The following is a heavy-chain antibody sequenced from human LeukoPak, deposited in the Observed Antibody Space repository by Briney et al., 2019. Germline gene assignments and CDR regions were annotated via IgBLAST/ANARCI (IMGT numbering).Heavy chain of an antibody. CDR2: ISAYNGNT. V-gene: IGHV1-18*01. J-gene: IGHJ4*02. CDR1: GYTFTSYG. CDR3: AREAPGYYDILTGYYWGRADY. D-gene: IGHD3-9*01. Sequence: ASVKVSCKASGYTFTSYGISWVRQAPGQGLEWMGWISAYNGNTNYAQKLQGRVTMTTDTSTSTAYMELRSLRSDDTAVYYCAREAPGYYDILTGYYWGRADYWGQGPLVTVSS.